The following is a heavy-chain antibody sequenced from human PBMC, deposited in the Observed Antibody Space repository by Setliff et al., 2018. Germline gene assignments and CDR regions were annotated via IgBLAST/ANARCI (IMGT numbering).Heavy chain of an antibody. CDR1: GGSISDNNW. Sequence: SETLSLTCTVSGGSISDNNWWSWVRQPPGKGLEWIGEIYHSGSANYNPSLKSRVTTSVDKSKNQFSLKIYSMTAADTAVYYCARERMYYNFWSGYSDYWGQGTLVTVSS. J-gene: IGHJ4*02. V-gene: IGHV4-4*02. CDR3: ARERMYYNFWSGYSDY. CDR2: IYHSGSA. D-gene: IGHD3-3*01.